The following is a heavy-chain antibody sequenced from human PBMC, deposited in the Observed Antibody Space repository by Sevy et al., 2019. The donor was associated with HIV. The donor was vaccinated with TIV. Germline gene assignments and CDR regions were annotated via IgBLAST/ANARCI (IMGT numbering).Heavy chain of an antibody. CDR1: RYTLTEFS. Sequence: ASVKVSCKVSRYTLTEFSMHWVRQAPGKGLEWMGTFDPEDGQTIYAQKFQGRVTMTEDTSTDTAYMELSSLRSEDTAMYYCATTKDYYESSGYPLDYWGQGTLVIVSS. V-gene: IGHV1-24*01. CDR2: FDPEDGQT. D-gene: IGHD3-22*01. CDR3: ATTKDYYESSGYPLDY. J-gene: IGHJ4*02.